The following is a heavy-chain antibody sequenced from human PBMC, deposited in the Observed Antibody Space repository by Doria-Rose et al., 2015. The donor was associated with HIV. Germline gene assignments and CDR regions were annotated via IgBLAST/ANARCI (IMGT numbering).Heavy chain of an antibody. V-gene: IGHV2-26*01. J-gene: IGHJ4*02. D-gene: IGHD6-13*01. Sequence: QITLKESGPVLVKPTETLTLTCTVSGVSLSSPGMGVSWIRQPPGKALEWLANIVSDDERSYKTSLKSRLTISRRTSKSQVVLIMTDTDPVDTATYYCARIKSSRWYHKYYFDFWGQGTLVIVSA. CDR3: ARIKSSRWYHKYYFDF. CDR2: IVSDDER. CDR1: GVSLSSPGMG.